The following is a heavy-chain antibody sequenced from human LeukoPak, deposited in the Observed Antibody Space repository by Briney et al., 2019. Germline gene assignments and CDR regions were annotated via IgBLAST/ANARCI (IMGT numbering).Heavy chain of an antibody. Sequence: GESLKISCNGSGYSFTSYWNGWVRQMPGKGLEGMGIIYPGDSDTRYSPSFQGQVTISADKSISTAYLQWSSLKASDTAMYYCARQGLVEVFGYWGQGTLVTVSS. CDR3: ARQGLVEVFGY. V-gene: IGHV5-51*01. CDR1: GYSFTSYW. CDR2: IYPGDSDT. J-gene: IGHJ4*02. D-gene: IGHD2-8*02.